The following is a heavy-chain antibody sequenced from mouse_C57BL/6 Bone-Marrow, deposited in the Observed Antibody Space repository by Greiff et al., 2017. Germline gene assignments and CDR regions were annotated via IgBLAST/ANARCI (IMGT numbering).Heavy chain of an antibody. CDR2: ISGGGGNT. D-gene: IGHD1-1*01. Sequence: EVKLVESGGGLVKPGGSLKLSCAASGFTFSSYTMSWVRQTPEKRLQWVAAISGGGGNTYYPDSVKGRFPISRDNAKNILYLQMSSLRSEDTALYYCSRQVTTVLATKYFDVWGTGTTVTVSS. J-gene: IGHJ1*03. CDR3: SRQVTTVLATKYFDV. CDR1: GFTFSSYT. V-gene: IGHV5-9*01.